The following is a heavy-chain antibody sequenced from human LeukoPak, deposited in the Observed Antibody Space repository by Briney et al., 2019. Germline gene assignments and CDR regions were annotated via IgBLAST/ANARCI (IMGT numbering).Heavy chain of an antibody. D-gene: IGHD6-13*01. J-gene: IGHJ6*02. Sequence: PGGSLRLSCVASGFTFSSYAMSWVRQAPGKGLEWVSGISGSGGSTYYADSVKGRFTISRDNSKNTLYLQMNSLRAEDTAVYYCAKASSSWYHYGMDVWGQGTTVIVSS. V-gene: IGHV3-23*01. CDR2: ISGSGGST. CDR3: AKASSSWYHYGMDV. CDR1: GFTFSSYA.